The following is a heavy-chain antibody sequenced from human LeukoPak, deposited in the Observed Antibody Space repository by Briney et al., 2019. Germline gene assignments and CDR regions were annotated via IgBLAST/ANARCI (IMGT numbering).Heavy chain of an antibody. CDR1: GGSFSGYY. V-gene: IGHV4-34*01. CDR3: ARRLSGPGNFYMNGYYFDF. Sequence: SETLSLTCAVYGGSFSGYYWGWIRQPPGKGLEWIGSIYYSGSAYYNPSLTGRVTISIDTSKKQFSLKLSSVTAADTAIYYCARRLSGPGNFYMNGYYFDFWGRGILATVSP. CDR2: IYYSGSA. J-gene: IGHJ4*02. D-gene: IGHD2/OR15-2a*01.